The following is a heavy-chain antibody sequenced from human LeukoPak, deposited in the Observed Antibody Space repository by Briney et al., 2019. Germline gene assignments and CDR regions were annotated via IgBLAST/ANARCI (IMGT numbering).Heavy chain of an antibody. CDR3: ARGGRWELIPTAYDY. CDR2: ISSSSSYI. V-gene: IGHV3-21*01. D-gene: IGHD1-26*01. J-gene: IGHJ4*02. CDR1: GFTSSSYS. Sequence: PGGSLRLSCAASGFTSSSYSMNWVRQAPGKGLEWVSSISSSSSYIYYADSVKGRFTISRDNAKNSLYLQMNSLRAEDTAVYYCARGGRWELIPTAYDYWGQGTLVTVSS.